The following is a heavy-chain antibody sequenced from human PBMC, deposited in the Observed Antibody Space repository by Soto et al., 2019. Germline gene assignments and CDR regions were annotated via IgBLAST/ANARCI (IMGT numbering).Heavy chain of an antibody. V-gene: IGHV1-69*13. Sequence: SAKVRCAACRGTFNSYAISWLQQATGQGLEWMGGIIPIFGTANYAQKFQGRVTITADESTSTAYMELSSLRSEDTAVYYCARRRVKYYYHGMDVLGHGTTVTVSS. D-gene: IGHD3-22*01. CDR1: RGTFNSYA. CDR2: IIPIFGTA. J-gene: IGHJ6*02. CDR3: ARRRVKYYYHGMDV.